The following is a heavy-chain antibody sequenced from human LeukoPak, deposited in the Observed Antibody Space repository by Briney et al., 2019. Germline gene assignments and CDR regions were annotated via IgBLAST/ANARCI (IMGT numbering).Heavy chain of an antibody. D-gene: IGHD3-10*01. Sequence: SETLSLTCAVYGGSFNGYFWNWIRQSPGKGLEWIGEINHSGSTNYNPSLKSRVTISIDTSNNQFSLRLISVTAADTALYYCARGPESGSYYAWFDSWGQGTLVTVSS. J-gene: IGHJ5*01. CDR1: GGSFNGYF. V-gene: IGHV4-34*01. CDR2: INHSGST. CDR3: ARGPESGSYYAWFDS.